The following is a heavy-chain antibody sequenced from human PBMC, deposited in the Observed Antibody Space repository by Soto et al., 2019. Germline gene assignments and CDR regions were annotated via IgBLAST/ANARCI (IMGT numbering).Heavy chain of an antibody. CDR2: ISAYNGNT. V-gene: IGHV1-18*01. D-gene: IGHD3-22*01. CDR1: GYTFTSYG. J-gene: IGHJ3*02. Sequence: ASVKVSCKASGYTFTSYGISWVRQAPGQGLEWMGWISAYNGNTNYAQKLQGRVTMTTDTSTSTAYMELRSLRSDDTAVYYCARDQPTYYYDSSGKPFYAFDILGQGKMVTVSS. CDR3: ARDQPTYYYDSSGKPFYAFDI.